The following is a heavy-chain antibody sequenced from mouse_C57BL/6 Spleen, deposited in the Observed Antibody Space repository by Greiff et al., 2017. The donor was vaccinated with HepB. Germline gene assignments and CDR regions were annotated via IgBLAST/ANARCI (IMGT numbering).Heavy chain of an antibody. D-gene: IGHD2-3*01. CDR1: GFNIKDDY. V-gene: IGHV14-4*01. Sequence: VQLKESGAELVRPGASVKLSCTASGFNIKDDYMHWVKQRPEQGLEWIGWIDPENGDTEYASKFQGKATITADTSSNTAYLQLSSLTSEDTAVYYCTTRYDGYYYFDYWGQGTTLTVSS. CDR3: TTRYDGYYYFDY. J-gene: IGHJ2*01. CDR2: IDPENGDT.